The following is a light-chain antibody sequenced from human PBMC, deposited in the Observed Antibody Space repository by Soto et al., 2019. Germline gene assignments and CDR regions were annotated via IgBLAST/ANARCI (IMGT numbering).Light chain of an antibody. J-gene: IGKJ2*01. CDR1: QSVSRRY. CDR2: GPS. CDR3: LQYDTAPPRYT. V-gene: IGKV3-20*01. Sequence: EVVLTQSPGTLSLSPGERATLSCRASQSVSRRYLAWYQQKHGQAPMLLIFGPSSRATGIPDRFSVSGPGTDFTLTISGLEPEDFAVHYCLQYDTAPPRYTFGQGTKLEIK.